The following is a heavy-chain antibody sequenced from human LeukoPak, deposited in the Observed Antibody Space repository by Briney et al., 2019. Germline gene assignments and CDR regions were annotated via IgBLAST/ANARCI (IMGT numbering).Heavy chain of an antibody. V-gene: IGHV3-53*01. D-gene: IGHD3-10*01. CDR2: IYSGGNT. J-gene: IGHJ3*02. CDR3: ARTISGVEGFDAFDI. CDR1: GFTVSSSH. Sequence: GGSLRLSCAASGFTVSSSHMSWVRQAPGKGTEWVSLIYSGGNTYYADSVRGRFTISRDSSKNTLYAQMNTLRAEDTAMYYCARTISGVEGFDAFDIWGQGTMVTVSS.